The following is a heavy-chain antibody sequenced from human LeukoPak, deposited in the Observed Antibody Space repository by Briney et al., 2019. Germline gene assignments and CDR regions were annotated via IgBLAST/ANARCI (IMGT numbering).Heavy chain of an antibody. Sequence: QTGGSLRLSCAASGFTFSSYAMSWVRQAPGKGLEWVSAISGSGGSTYYADSVKGRFTISRDNSKNTLYLQMNSLRAEDTAVYYCAKITYYDFWSGYYSADPNPINWGQGTLVTASS. V-gene: IGHV3-23*01. CDR1: GFTFSSYA. D-gene: IGHD3-3*01. J-gene: IGHJ4*02. CDR2: ISGSGGST. CDR3: AKITYYDFWSGYYSADPNPIN.